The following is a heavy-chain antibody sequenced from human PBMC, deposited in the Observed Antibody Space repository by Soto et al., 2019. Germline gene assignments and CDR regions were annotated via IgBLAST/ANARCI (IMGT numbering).Heavy chain of an antibody. V-gene: IGHV5-51*01. CDR1: GYSFTSYW. Sequence: LKISCKGSGYSFTSYWIGWVRQVPGKGLEWMGIIYPGDSDTRYSPSFQGQVTISADKSISTAYLQWSSLKASDTAMYYCARNGIAAAGGEYYYYGMDVWGQGTTVTVSS. D-gene: IGHD6-13*01. J-gene: IGHJ6*02. CDR3: ARNGIAAAGGEYYYYGMDV. CDR2: IYPGDSDT.